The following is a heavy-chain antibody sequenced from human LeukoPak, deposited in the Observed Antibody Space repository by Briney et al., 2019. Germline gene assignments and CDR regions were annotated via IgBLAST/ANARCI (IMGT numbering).Heavy chain of an antibody. CDR3: AAPGASGFVGNFWSGPLDF. V-gene: IGHV1-46*01. CDR2: INPSAAST. Sequence: ASVKVSCRASGYTFTSHYMHWVRQAPGQGLEWMGIINPSAASTSYPQKFQGRVTMTRDTSTSTVYMELSSLRSEDTAVYYCAAPGASGFVGNFWSGPLDFWGQGTLVTVSS. D-gene: IGHD3-3*01. J-gene: IGHJ4*02. CDR1: GYTFTSHY.